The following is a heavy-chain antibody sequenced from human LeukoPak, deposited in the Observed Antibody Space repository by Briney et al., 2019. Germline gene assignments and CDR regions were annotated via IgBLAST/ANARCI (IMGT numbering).Heavy chain of an antibody. Sequence: PSETLSLTCTVSGGSVSGYYCSWIRQPAGKGLEWIGRIYSTGSTDYNASLKSRVTMSVDTSKNQFSLKLSSVPAADTAMYYCARMSYDRTGEGRANLYYYYMAVWGKGTTVTVSS. CDR1: GGSVSGYY. V-gene: IGHV4-4*07. D-gene: IGHD3-3*01. J-gene: IGHJ6*03. CDR2: IYSTGST. CDR3: ARMSYDRTGEGRANLYYYYMAV.